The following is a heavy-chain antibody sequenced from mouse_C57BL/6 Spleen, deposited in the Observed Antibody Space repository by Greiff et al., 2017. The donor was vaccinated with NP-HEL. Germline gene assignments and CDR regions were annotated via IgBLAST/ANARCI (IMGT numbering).Heavy chain of an antibody. CDR1: GYAFSSSW. CDR3: ARGGYSNFYFDY. CDR2: IYPGDGVT. D-gene: IGHD2-5*01. V-gene: IGHV1-82*01. Sequence: VQLQQSGPELVKPGASVKISCKASGYAFSSSWMNWVKQRPGKGLEWIGRIYPGDGVTNYNGKFKGKATLTADKSSSTAYMQLSSLTSEDSAVYFCARGGYSNFYFDYWGQGTTLTVSS. J-gene: IGHJ2*01.